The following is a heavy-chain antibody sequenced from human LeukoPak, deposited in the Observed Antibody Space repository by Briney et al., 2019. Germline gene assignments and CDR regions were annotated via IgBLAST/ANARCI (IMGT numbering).Heavy chain of an antibody. D-gene: IGHD3-9*01. V-gene: IGHV3-74*01. J-gene: IGHJ4*02. CDR2: INSDGSST. CDR1: GFTFSSYW. Sequence: GGSLRLSCAASGFTFSSYWMHWVRQAPGKGLVWVSRINSDGSSTSYADSVKGRFTISRDNAKNTLYLQMNSLRAEDTAVYYCARDPILTGYYSDFDYWGQGTLVTVSS. CDR3: ARDPILTGYYSDFDY.